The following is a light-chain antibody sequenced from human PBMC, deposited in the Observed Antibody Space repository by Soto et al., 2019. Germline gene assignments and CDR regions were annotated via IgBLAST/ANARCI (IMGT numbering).Light chain of an antibody. CDR3: QQNHSPPPIT. CDR1: QSIANY. J-gene: IGKJ5*01. CDR2: AAS. V-gene: IGKV1-39*01. Sequence: DIQMTQSPSSLSASVGYGVTITCRASQSIANYLNWYQQRPGKAPKLLIYAASSLQSGVPSRFSGSGFGTDFTLTISSLQTEDFATYYCQQNHSPPPITFGQGTRLEI.